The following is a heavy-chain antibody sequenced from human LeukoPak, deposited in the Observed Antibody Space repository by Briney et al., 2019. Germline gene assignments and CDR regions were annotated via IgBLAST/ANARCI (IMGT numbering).Heavy chain of an antibody. CDR1: GFTFSSYS. CDR2: ISSSSSYI. D-gene: IGHD2-2*01. J-gene: IGHJ5*02. Sequence: GGSLRLSCAASGFTFSSYSMNWVRQAPGKGLEWDSSISSSSSYIYYADSVKGRFTISRDNAKNSLYLQMNSLRAEDTAVYYCARDMIVVVPAAIHWFDPWGQGTLVTVSS. V-gene: IGHV3-21*01. CDR3: ARDMIVVVPAAIHWFDP.